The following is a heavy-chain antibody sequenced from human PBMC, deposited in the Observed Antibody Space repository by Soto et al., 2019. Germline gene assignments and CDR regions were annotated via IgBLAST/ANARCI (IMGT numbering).Heavy chain of an antibody. J-gene: IGHJ4*02. CDR3: ARVRRYSSSWSQYYFDY. V-gene: IGHV1-18*01. CDR2: ISAYNGNT. D-gene: IGHD6-13*01. Sequence: ASVKVSCKASGYTFTSYGISWVRQAPGQGLEWMGWISAYNGNTNYAQKLQGRVTMTTDTSTSTAYMELRSLRSDDTAVYYCARVRRYSSSWSQYYFDYWGQGTLVTVSS. CDR1: GYTFTSYG.